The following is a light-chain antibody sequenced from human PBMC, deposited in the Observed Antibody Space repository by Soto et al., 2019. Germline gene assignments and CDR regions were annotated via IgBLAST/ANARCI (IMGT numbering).Light chain of an antibody. Sequence: EIVMTQSPATLSVSPGERATLSCRASQSVSSNLAWYQQKPGQAPRLLIYGASIRATGIPARFSGSGSGTEFTLTISSLQSEDFAFYYCQQYNNWPRTFGQATKVEIK. CDR1: QSVSSN. CDR3: QQYNNWPRT. J-gene: IGKJ1*01. CDR2: GAS. V-gene: IGKV3D-15*01.